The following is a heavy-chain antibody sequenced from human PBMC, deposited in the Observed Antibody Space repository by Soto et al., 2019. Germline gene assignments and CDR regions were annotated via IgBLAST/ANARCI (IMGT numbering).Heavy chain of an antibody. J-gene: IGHJ4*02. CDR2: IKEDGSEK. CDR1: GFTFSGYW. D-gene: IGHD3-3*01. V-gene: IGHV3-7*05. CDR3: ASTRGY. Sequence: EVQLVESGGGLVQPGGSLRLSCAASGFTFSGYWMKWVRQAPGKGLEWVATIKEDGSEKYYVDSVKGRFTISRDSATNSVHLQMNSLRVEDTAVYYCASTRGYWGQGTLVTVSS.